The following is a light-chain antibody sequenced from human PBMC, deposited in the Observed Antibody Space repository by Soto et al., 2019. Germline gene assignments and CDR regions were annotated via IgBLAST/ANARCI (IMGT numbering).Light chain of an antibody. CDR3: QQYGNSPRT. Sequence: IVLTQSPGTLSLSPGERATLSCRASQSVSSSYLAWYQQKPGQAPRLLIYDASSRATGIPDRFSGSGSGTDFTLTISRLEPEDFAVFFCQQYGNSPRTFGQGTKVDIK. V-gene: IGKV3-20*01. CDR1: QSVSSSY. J-gene: IGKJ1*01. CDR2: DAS.